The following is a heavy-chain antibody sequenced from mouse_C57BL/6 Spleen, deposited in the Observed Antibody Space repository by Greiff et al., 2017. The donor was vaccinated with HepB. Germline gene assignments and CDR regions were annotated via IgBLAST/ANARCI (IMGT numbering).Heavy chain of an antibody. CDR3: ASPSHSYYGSSLFAY. D-gene: IGHD1-1*01. CDR1: GFNIKNTY. J-gene: IGHJ3*01. CDR2: IDPANGNT. Sequence: VQLQQSVAELVRPGASVKLSCTASGFNIKNTYMHWVKQRPEQGLEWIGRIDPANGNTKYAPKFQGKATITADTSSNTAYLQLSSLTSEDTAIYYCASPSHSYYGSSLFAYWGQGTLVTVSA. V-gene: IGHV14-3*01.